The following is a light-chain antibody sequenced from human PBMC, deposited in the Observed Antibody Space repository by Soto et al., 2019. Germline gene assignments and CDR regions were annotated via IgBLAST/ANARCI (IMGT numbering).Light chain of an antibody. CDR2: DAF. CDR1: QTINNK. Sequence: EIVLTQSPATLSVSPGERATLSCRASQTINNKLVWYQQKPGQPPRLLISDAFTRAPGIPARFSGSGSGTEFILPISSLQYEDFAVYYCQQYESGSPLTFGGGTRLEI. V-gene: IGKV3-15*01. J-gene: IGKJ5*01. CDR3: QQYESGSPLT.